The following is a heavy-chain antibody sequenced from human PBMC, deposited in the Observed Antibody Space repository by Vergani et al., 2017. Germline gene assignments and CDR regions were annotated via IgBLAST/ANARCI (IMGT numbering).Heavy chain of an antibody. CDR3: ARDLLGYSYGAAVPQT. D-gene: IGHD5-18*01. Sequence: QVQLVESGGGVVQPGRSLRLSCAASGFTFSSYGMHWVRQAPGKGLEWVAVIWYDGSNKYYADSVKGRFTISRDNSKNTLYLQMNSLRAEDTAVYYCARDLLGYSYGAAVPQTWGQGTLVTVSS. CDR2: IWYDGSNK. CDR1: GFTFSSYG. V-gene: IGHV3-33*01. J-gene: IGHJ5*02.